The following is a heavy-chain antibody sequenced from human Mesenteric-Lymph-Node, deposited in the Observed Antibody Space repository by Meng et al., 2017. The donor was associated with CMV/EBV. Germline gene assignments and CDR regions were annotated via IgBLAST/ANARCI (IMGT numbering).Heavy chain of an antibody. CDR3: AREYCSSTSCYMGFV. CDR2: INPNSGGT. V-gene: IGHV1-2*02. CDR1: GYTFTGYY. Sequence: ASVQVSCKASGYTFTGYYMHWVRQAPGQGLEWMGWINPNSGGTNYAQKFQGRVTMTRDTSISTAYMELSRLRADDTAVYYCAREYCSSTSCYMGFVWGQGTLVTVSS. D-gene: IGHD2-2*02. J-gene: IGHJ4*02.